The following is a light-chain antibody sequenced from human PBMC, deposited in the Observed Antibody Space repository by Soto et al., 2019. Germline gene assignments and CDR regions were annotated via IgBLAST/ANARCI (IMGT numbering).Light chain of an antibody. CDR1: SSDVGSYNY. CDR2: EVT. J-gene: IGLJ1*01. Sequence: QSALTQPPSASGSPGQSVTISCTGTSSDVGSYNYVSWYQQHPGKAPKLMIYEVTNRPSGVPDRFSGSKSGNTASLTVSGLQAEDEADYYCSSYAGSNEYVFGTGTKVTVL. CDR3: SSYAGSNEYV. V-gene: IGLV2-8*01.